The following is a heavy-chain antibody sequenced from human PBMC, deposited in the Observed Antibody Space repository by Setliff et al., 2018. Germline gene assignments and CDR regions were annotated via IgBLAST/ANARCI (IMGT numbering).Heavy chain of an antibody. J-gene: IGHJ3*02. CDR3: AHRPKMGSDGFYSAFDM. CDR1: GFSLTTTGVA. V-gene: IGHV2-5*02. CDR2: IYWDDDK. Sequence: PTLVNPTQTLTLTCTFPGFSLTTTGVAVGWIRQPPGKALEWLALIYWDDDKRYSPSLKSRLTIVKDTSKNQVVLTMTNMDPVDTATYYCAHRPKMGSDGFYSAFDMWGQGTMGTVS. D-gene: IGHD2-15*01.